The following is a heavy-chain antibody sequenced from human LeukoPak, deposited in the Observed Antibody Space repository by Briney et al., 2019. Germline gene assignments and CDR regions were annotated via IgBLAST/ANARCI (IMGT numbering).Heavy chain of an antibody. V-gene: IGHV4-39*07. CDR1: GGFISSRSYC. Sequence: SETLSLTCTVSGGFISSRSYCWGWIRQPPGKGLEWIANIYYSGDTYYNPSLKSRVTISVDTSRNQFSLKLSSVTAADTAVYYCARDRSRWDLLPFDYWGQGTLVTVSS. CDR2: IYYSGDT. J-gene: IGHJ4*02. D-gene: IGHD1-26*01. CDR3: ARDRSRWDLLPFDY.